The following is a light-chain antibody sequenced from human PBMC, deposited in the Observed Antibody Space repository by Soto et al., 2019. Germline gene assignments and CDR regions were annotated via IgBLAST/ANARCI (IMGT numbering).Light chain of an antibody. Sequence: QSVLTQPPSASGSPGQSVTISCTGTSSDVGGYNYVSWYQHHPGKAPKLIIYEVYKRPSGVPDRFSGSKSGNTAALTVSGLQAEDEADYYCSSYVGTNSEVFGTGTKVTVL. V-gene: IGLV2-8*01. CDR3: SSYVGTNSEV. CDR2: EVY. CDR1: SSDVGGYNY. J-gene: IGLJ1*01.